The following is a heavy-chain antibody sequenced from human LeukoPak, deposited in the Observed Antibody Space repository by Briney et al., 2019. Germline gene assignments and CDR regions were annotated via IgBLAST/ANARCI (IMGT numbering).Heavy chain of an antibody. CDR1: GGSFSGYY. D-gene: IGHD6-13*01. CDR2: ISGSGGST. CDR3: AKVLIAAAGIDY. J-gene: IGHJ4*02. V-gene: IGHV3-23*01. Sequence: PSETLSLTCAVYGGSFSGYYWSWIRQPPGKGLEWVSAISGSGGSTYYADSVKGRFTISRDNSKNTLYLQMNSLRAEDTAVYYCAKVLIAAAGIDYWGQGTLVTVSS.